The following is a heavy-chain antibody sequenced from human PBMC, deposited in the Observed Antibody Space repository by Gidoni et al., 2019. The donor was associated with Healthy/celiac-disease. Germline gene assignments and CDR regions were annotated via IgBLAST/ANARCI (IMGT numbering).Heavy chain of an antibody. CDR3: ARGEYQLLLGFDY. CDR2: LNPNSGNA. CDR1: GYTFTSYD. Sequence: QVQPVQYGAEETKPGASVRHTGRASGYTFTSYDINWVRHATGQGLEWMGWLNPNSGNAGYAQKLQGRVTMTRDTSISTAYMELSNLRSEDTAVYYYARGEYQLLLGFDYWGQGTLVTVSS. J-gene: IGHJ4*02. V-gene: IGHV1-8*01. D-gene: IGHD2-2*01.